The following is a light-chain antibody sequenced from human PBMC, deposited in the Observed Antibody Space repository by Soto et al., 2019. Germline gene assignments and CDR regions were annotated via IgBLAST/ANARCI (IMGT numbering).Light chain of an antibody. Sequence: DIQLTQSPSTLSASVGDRVTITCRASQNVNIWLTWYQQRPGKAPKLLIYEASNLESGVPSRFSGRGSGTEFILTISGLQPDDFATYYCQQYITYPTFGQGTKVDIK. V-gene: IGKV1-5*03. CDR2: EAS. CDR1: QNVNIW. J-gene: IGKJ1*01. CDR3: QQYITYPT.